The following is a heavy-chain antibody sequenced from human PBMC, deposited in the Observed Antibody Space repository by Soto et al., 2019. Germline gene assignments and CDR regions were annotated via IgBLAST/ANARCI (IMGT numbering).Heavy chain of an antibody. Sequence: SETLSLTCTVSGGSISSGGYSWSWIRQPPGKGLEWIGYIYHSGSTYYNPSLKSRVTISVDRSKNQFSLKLSSVTAADTAVYYCARIVVVPAAFYFDYWGQGTLVTVSS. V-gene: IGHV4-30-2*01. CDR2: IYHSGST. J-gene: IGHJ4*02. CDR3: ARIVVVPAAFYFDY. CDR1: GGSISSGGYS. D-gene: IGHD2-2*01.